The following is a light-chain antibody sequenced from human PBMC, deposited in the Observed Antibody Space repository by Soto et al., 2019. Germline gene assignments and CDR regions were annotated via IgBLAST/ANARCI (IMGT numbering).Light chain of an antibody. CDR3: SSYTSSSTLEGV. Sequence: QSALTQPASMSGSPGQSITISCTGTSSDVGGYNYVSWYQQHPGKAPKLMIYDVSNRPSGVSNRFSGSKSGNTASLTISGLQAEDEADYYCSSYTSSSTLEGVFGGGTKLTVL. CDR2: DVS. CDR1: SSDVGGYNY. J-gene: IGLJ3*02. V-gene: IGLV2-14*01.